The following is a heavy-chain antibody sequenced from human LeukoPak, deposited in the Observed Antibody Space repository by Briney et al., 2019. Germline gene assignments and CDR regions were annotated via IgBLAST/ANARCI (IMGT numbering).Heavy chain of an antibody. J-gene: IGHJ4*02. CDR2: IIPILGIA. V-gene: IGHV1-69*04. CDR3: AADLPTLSY. CDR1: GGTFSSYA. D-gene: IGHD2/OR15-2a*01. Sequence: GASVKVSCKASGGTFSSYAISWVRQAPGQGLEWMGRIIPILGIANYAQKFQERVTITRDMSTSTAYMELSSLRSEDTAVYYCAADLPTLSYWGQGTLVTVSS.